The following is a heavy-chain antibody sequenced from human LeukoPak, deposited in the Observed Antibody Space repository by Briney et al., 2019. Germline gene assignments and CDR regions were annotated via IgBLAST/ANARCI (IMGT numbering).Heavy chain of an antibody. CDR3: ARANYYGSGKKDLDY. Sequence: GASVKVSCKASGYTFTTYDINWVRQATGQGLEWMGWMNPNSGNTGYAQKFQGRVTMTRNTSMSTAYMELNSLGSEDTAVYYCARANYYGSGKKDLDYWGQGTLVTVSS. CDR1: GYTFTTYD. CDR2: MNPNSGNT. J-gene: IGHJ4*02. V-gene: IGHV1-8*01. D-gene: IGHD3-10*01.